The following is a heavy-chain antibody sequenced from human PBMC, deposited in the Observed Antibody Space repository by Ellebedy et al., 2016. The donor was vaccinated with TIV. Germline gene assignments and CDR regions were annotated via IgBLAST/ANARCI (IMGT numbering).Heavy chain of an antibody. V-gene: IGHV1-69*05. D-gene: IGHD4-17*01. J-gene: IGHJ6*02. CDR3: ARSPTTVTSYYYYGMDV. Sequence: AASVKVSCKASGGTFSSYAISWVRQAPGQGLEWMGGIIPIFGTANYAQKLQGRVTMTTDTSTSTAYMELSSLRSEDTAVYYCARSPTTVTSYYYYGMDVWGQGTTVTVSS. CDR1: GGTFSSYA. CDR2: IIPIFGTA.